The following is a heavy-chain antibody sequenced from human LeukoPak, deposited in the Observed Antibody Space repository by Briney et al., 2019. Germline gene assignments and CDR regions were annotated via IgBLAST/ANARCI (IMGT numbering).Heavy chain of an antibody. V-gene: IGHV4-61*05. J-gene: IGHJ4*02. CDR2: IYYSGST. Sequence: SETLSLTCSVSGGSITITTYYWSWIRQPPGKGLEWIGYIYYSGSTNYNPSLKSRVTISVDTSKNQFSLKLSSVTAADTAVYCCAGFSSSSGFYYWGQGTLVTVSS. CDR1: GGSITITTYY. D-gene: IGHD6-6*01. CDR3: AGFSSSSGFYY.